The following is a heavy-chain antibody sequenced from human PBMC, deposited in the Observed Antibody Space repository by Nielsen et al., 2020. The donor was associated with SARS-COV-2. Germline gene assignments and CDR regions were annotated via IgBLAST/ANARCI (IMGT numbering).Heavy chain of an antibody. D-gene: IGHD2-2*01. V-gene: IGHV3-11*05. Sequence: GESLKISCAASGFTFRDYYMSWIRQAPGKGLEWVSYISSSSYTNYADSVKGRFTISRDNAKNSLYLQMNSLRAEDTAVYYCARDCSSTSCQMYYYGMDVWGQGTTVTVSS. CDR2: ISSSSYT. CDR1: GFTFRDYY. CDR3: ARDCSSTSCQMYYYGMDV. J-gene: IGHJ6*02.